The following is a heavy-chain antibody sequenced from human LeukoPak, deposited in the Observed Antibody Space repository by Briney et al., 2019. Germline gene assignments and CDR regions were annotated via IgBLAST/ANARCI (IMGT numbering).Heavy chain of an antibody. CDR2: ISGSGGST. V-gene: IGHV3-23*01. CDR1: GFTFSSYA. Sequence: PGGSLRLSCAASGFTFSSYAMSWVRQAPGKGLEWVSAISGSGGSTYYADSVKGRFTISRDNSKNTLYLQMNSLRAEDTAVYYCAKLGIVAVVAATTWFDPWGQGTLVTVSS. CDR3: AKLGIVAVVAATTWFDP. J-gene: IGHJ5*02. D-gene: IGHD2-15*01.